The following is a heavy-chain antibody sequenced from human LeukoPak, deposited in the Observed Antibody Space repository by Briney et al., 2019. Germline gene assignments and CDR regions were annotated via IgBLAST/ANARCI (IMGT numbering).Heavy chain of an antibody. CDR3: ARDPHRSGWAVFDY. V-gene: IGHV1-46*01. D-gene: IGHD6-19*01. CDR1: EYIFTTDY. J-gene: IGHJ4*02. Sequence: GASVKVSCKASEYIFTTDYIHWVRQAPGQGLEWMGTINPSGDSTTYAQNFQGRVTMTTDTSTSTAYMELRSLRSDDTAVYYCARDPHRSGWAVFDYWGQGTLVTVSS. CDR2: INPSGDST.